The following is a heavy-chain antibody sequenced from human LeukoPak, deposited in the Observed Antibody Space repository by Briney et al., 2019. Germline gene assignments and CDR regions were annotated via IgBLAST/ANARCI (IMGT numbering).Heavy chain of an antibody. D-gene: IGHD1-26*01. Sequence: SETLSLTCTVSGYSLRSSYYWGWIRQPPGKGLEWSGSISHSGSTHYNPSLKSRVTISVDTSKNQFSLKLSSVTAADTAVYYCAAEGGATSAFDIWGQGTMVTVSS. J-gene: IGHJ3*02. V-gene: IGHV4-38-2*02. CDR3: AAEGGATSAFDI. CDR1: GYSLRSSYY. CDR2: ISHSGST.